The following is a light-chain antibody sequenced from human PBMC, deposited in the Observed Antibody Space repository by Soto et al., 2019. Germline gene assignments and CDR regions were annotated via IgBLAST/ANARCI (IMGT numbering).Light chain of an antibody. J-gene: IGKJ3*01. CDR3: LQRTGCRHT. CDR1: QSVSNY. CDR2: DAS. V-gene: IGKV3-11*01. Sequence: EIVLTQSPATLSLSPGERATLSCSASQSVSNYLAWYQQKPGQTPRLLIYDASNMATCITARFSGSGYGTDFTLTITSLEPEDFAVYYCLQRTGCRHTFGRGTKVDIK.